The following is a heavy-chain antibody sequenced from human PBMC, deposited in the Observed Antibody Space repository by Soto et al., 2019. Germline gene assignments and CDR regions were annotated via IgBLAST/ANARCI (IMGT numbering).Heavy chain of an antibody. Sequence: EVQLVESGGGLVQPGGSLRLSCADSGFPFSNYAMSWVRQAPGKGLEWVSSISGSGDNTYYADSVKGRFTISRDNSMNTLYLQMNSPRAEDTAVYYCTKAGDCSGGSCRVAFDIWGQGTIVTVSS. V-gene: IGHV3-23*04. D-gene: IGHD2-15*01. CDR2: ISGSGDNT. J-gene: IGHJ3*02. CDR3: TKAGDCSGGSCRVAFDI. CDR1: GFPFSNYA.